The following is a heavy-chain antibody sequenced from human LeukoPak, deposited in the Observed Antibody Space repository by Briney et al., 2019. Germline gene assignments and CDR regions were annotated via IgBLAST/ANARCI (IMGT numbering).Heavy chain of an antibody. CDR2: IGTSSSII. V-gene: IGHV3-48*02. J-gene: IGHJ4*02. CDR3: ASDQRYAFDY. D-gene: IGHD3-9*01. CDR1: GFTFSSYS. Sequence: GGSLRLSCAAPGFTFSSYSMNWVRQTPGKGLEWVSYIGTSSSIIYYADSVKGRFTISRDNAKNSLYLQMNSLRDDDTAVYYCASDQRYAFDYWGQGILVTVSS.